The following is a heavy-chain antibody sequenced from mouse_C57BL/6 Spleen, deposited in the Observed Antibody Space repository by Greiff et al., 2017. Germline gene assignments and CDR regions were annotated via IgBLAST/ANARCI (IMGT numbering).Heavy chain of an antibody. V-gene: IGHV1-50*01. CDR1: GYTFTSYW. CDR2: LDPSDSYT. D-gene: IGHD2-4*01. Sequence: QVQLQQPGAELVKPGASVKLSCKASGYTFTSYWMQWVKQRPGQGLEWIGELDPSDSYTNYNPKFKGKATLTVDTSASTAYMQLSSLTSEDSAVYYCARRVDYGWYFDVWGTGTTVTGSS. CDR3: ARRVDYGWYFDV. J-gene: IGHJ1*03.